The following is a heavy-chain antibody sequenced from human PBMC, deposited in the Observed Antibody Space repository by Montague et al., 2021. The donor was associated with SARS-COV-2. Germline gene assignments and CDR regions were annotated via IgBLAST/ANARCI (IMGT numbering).Heavy chain of an antibody. CDR2: IDWDDAK. J-gene: IGHJ1*01. CDR3: ARMECGTVSSEEI. CDR1: GFSLNSKGVC. Sequence: PALVKPTQTLTLTCNFSGFSLNSKGVCVTWIRQPPGGALESLARIDWDDAKFYNTSLKARLAVSKGASETQVVLKVTDLDPADTATYFCARMECGTVSSEEIWGQGIKVTVSS. D-gene: IGHD1-7*01. V-gene: IGHV2-70*17.